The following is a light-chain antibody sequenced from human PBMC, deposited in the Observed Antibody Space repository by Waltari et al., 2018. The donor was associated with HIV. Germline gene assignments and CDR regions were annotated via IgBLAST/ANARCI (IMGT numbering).Light chain of an antibody. CDR1: SGHSTYA. Sequence: QLVLTQSPSASASLGASVRLTCTLSSGHSTYAIAWHQQQPEKGPRYLMRVDSDGSHMKGDGIPYRFSGASSGAERYLTISSLQSEDEADYYCQTWDTGIQFGGATKLTVL. CDR3: QTWDTGIQ. J-gene: IGLJ2*01. V-gene: IGLV4-69*01. CDR2: VDSDGSH.